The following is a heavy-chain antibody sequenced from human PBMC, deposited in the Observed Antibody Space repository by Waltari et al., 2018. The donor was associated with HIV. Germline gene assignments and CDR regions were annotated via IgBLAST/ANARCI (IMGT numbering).Heavy chain of an antibody. CDR1: GGSFSGYQ. CDR3: ATLPYGGRWY. Sequence: QVQLQQWGAGLLKPSETLSLTCAVYGGSFSGYQWSWIRQPPGKGLEWIGEINHSGSTNSNPSLKRRVTISVDTSKNQFSLKLSSVTAADTAVYYCATLPYGGRWYWGQGTLVTVSS. V-gene: IGHV4-34*01. J-gene: IGHJ4*02. CDR2: INHSGST. D-gene: IGHD2-15*01.